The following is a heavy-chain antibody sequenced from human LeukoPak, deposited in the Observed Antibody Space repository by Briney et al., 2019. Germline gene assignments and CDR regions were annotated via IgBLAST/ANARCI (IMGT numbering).Heavy chain of an antibody. D-gene: IGHD3-3*01. Sequence: ASVKVSCKASGYTFTSYGISWVRQAPGQGLEWMGWISAYNGNTNYAQKLQGRVTMTTDTSTSTAYMELSRLRSDDTAVYYCARNRRITILNWFDPWGQGTLVTVAS. CDR1: GYTFTSYG. V-gene: IGHV1-18*01. CDR3: ARNRRITILNWFDP. CDR2: ISAYNGNT. J-gene: IGHJ5*02.